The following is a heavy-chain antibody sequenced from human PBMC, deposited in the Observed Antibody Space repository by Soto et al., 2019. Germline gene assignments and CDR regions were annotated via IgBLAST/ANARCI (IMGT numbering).Heavy chain of an antibody. CDR3: ATLSSGAAAALSSFFGD. D-gene: IGHD6-25*01. V-gene: IGHV5-51*01. CDR1: GYSFTSYW. J-gene: IGHJ4*02. Sequence: GESLKISCKGSGYSFTSYWIGWVRQMPGKGLEWMGIIYPGDSDTRYSPSFQGQATISVDKSISTAYLQWSSLKASDTAMYYCATLSSGAAAALSSFFGDGGQGTLVAVPS. CDR2: IYPGDSDT.